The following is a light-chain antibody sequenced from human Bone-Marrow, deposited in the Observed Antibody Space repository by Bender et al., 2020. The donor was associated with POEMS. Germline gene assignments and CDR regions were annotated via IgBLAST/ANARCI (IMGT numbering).Light chain of an antibody. CDR2: DVS. CDR3: AAYRSSSTRV. CDR1: SSDVGRYNY. V-gene: IGLV2-14*03. J-gene: IGLJ1*01. Sequence: QSALTQPRSVSGSPGQSVAISCTGTSSDVGRYNYVSWYQQHPGKAPKLLISDVSNRPSGVSTRFSGSKSGNTASLTISGLQAEDEADYYCAAYRSSSTRVFGTGTKVTVL.